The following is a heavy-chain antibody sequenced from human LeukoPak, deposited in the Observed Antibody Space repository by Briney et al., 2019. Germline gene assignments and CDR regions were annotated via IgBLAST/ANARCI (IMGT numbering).Heavy chain of an antibody. CDR2: IKQDGSEK. CDR3: ARDAGYCGGASCFDY. CDR1: GFTFSSYW. D-gene: IGHD2-15*01. Sequence: GGSLRLSCAASGFTFSSYWMSWIRQAPGKGLEWVANIKQDGSEKYYVDSVKGRFTISRDNAKTSLYLQMNSLRAEDTAVYYCARDAGYCGGASCFDYWGQGSLVTVSS. V-gene: IGHV3-7*01. J-gene: IGHJ4*02.